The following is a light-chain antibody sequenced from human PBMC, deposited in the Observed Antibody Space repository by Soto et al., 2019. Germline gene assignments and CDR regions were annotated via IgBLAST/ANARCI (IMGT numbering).Light chain of an antibody. CDR1: QDIRNE. Sequence: DIQMTQSPSSVSASVGDRVTITCRASQDIRNELAWYQHKPGKAPKRLIYVASTLQSGVPSRFSGSASGTEFTLTTISLQPQDVATYYCLQHNNYPPLTFGGGTKVEIK. CDR3: LQHNNYPPLT. V-gene: IGKV1-17*01. J-gene: IGKJ4*01. CDR2: VAS.